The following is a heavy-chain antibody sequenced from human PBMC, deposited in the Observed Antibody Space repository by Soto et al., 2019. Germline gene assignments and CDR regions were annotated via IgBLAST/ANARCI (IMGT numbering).Heavy chain of an antibody. CDR1: GYTFTSYG. CDR2: ISAYNGNT. Sequence: QVQLVQSGAEVKKPGASVKVSCKASGYTFTSYGISWVRQAPGQGLEWMGWISAYNGNTNYAQKLQGRVTMTTDTSTRTADMELRSLGSDDRAVYYCARVTFEYSSSSGGGGLDYWGQGTLVTVSS. J-gene: IGHJ4*02. CDR3: ARVTFEYSSSSGGGGLDY. D-gene: IGHD6-6*01. V-gene: IGHV1-18*04.